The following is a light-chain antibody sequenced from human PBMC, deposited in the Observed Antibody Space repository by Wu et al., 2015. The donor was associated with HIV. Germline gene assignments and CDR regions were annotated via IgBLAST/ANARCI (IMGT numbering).Light chain of an antibody. CDR1: QTVSSN. CDR2: GAS. CDR3: QQYNNWPPYS. Sequence: EIVMTQSPATLSVSPGERATLSCRASQTVSSNLAWYQQKPGQAPRLLIYGASTRTTGIPARFSGSGSGTDFTLTISSLEPADFAVYYCQQYNNWPPYSFGQGTKLEIK. V-gene: IGKV3-15*01. J-gene: IGKJ2*03.